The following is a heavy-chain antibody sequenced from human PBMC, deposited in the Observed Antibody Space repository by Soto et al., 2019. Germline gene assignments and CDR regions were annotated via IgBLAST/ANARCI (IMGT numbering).Heavy chain of an antibody. D-gene: IGHD6-13*01. J-gene: IGHJ6*02. V-gene: IGHV3-9*01. CDR3: AKDRHVIAAAGYGMDV. CDR2: ISWNSGAI. Sequence: ESGGGLVQPGRSLRLSCAASGFTFDDYAMHWVRQAPGRGLEWVSSISWNSGAIGYADSLMGRFTISRDNAKNSLYLQMNSLRPEDTALYYCAKDRHVIAAAGYGMDVWGQGTTVTVSS. CDR1: GFTFDDYA.